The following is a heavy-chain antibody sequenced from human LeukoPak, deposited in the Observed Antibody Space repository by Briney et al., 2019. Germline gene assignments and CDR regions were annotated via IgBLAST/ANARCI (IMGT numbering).Heavy chain of an antibody. D-gene: IGHD3-10*01. V-gene: IGHV5-51*01. CDR2: IYPGDSDT. CDR3: ARGGDPYGSGHYYFDY. CDR1: GYSFTSYW. J-gene: IGHJ4*02. Sequence: GESLKISCKGSGYSFTSYWIGWVRQMPGKGLEWMGIIYPGDSDTRYSPSFQGQVTISADKSISTAYLQWSSLKASDTAMYYCARGGDPYGSGHYYFDYWGQGTLVTVSS.